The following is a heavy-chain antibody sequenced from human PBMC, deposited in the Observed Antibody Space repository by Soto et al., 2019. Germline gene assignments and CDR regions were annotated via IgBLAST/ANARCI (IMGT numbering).Heavy chain of an antibody. CDR1: GFTFSSYG. CDR3: AKDLKEYSYVEHYYYYGMDV. D-gene: IGHD5-18*01. V-gene: IGHV3-30*18. J-gene: IGHJ6*02. CDR2: ISYDGSNK. Sequence: QVQLVESGGGVVQPGRSLRLSCAASGFTFSSYGMHWVRQAPGKGLEWVAVISYDGSNKYYADSVKGRFTISRDNSKNTLYLQMNSLRAEDTAVYYCAKDLKEYSYVEHYYYYGMDVWGQGTTVTVSS.